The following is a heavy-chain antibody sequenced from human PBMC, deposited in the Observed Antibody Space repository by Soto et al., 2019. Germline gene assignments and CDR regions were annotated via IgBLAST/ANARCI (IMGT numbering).Heavy chain of an antibody. CDR3: ARVFPSYCGGDCAYFDS. D-gene: IGHD2-21*02. J-gene: IGHJ4*02. V-gene: IGHV4-59*02. CDR2: IFYSGST. Sequence: QVQLQESGPGLVRPSETLSLTCTVSGGSVNSYYWSWIRQTPGKGPEWIGYIFYSGSTNSNPSLKSRASMSVDTSKNQFSLRLSSLTAADTAVYYCARVFPSYCGGDCAYFDSWGQGILVTVSS. CDR1: GGSVNSYY.